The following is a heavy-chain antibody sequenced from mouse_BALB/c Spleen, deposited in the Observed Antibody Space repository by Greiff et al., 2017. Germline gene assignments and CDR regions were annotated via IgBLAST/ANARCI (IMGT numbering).Heavy chain of an antibody. V-gene: IGHV5-15*02. CDR3: ARGSGEEGAMDY. Sequence: EVKLMESGGGLVQPGGSRKLSCAASGFTFSDYGMAWVRQAPGKGPEWVAFISNLAYSIYYADTVTGRFTISRENAKNTLYLEMSSLRSEDTAMYYCARGSGEEGAMDYWGQGTSVTVSS. J-gene: IGHJ4*01. CDR1: GFTFSDYG. CDR2: ISNLAYSI.